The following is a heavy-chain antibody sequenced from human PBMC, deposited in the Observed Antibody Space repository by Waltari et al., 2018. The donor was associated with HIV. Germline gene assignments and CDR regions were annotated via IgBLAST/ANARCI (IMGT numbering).Heavy chain of an antibody. V-gene: IGHV3-48*02. CDR2: ISSSSSTI. J-gene: IGHJ5*02. D-gene: IGHD6-19*01. Sequence: EVQLVESGGGLVQPGGSLRLSCAASGFTFSSYSMNWVRQAPGKGLEWVSFISSSSSTIYYADSVKGRFTISRDNVKNSLYLQMNSLRDEDTAVYYCARDRTAVATSAPRGFDPWGQGTLVTVSS. CDR1: GFTFSSYS. CDR3: ARDRTAVATSAPRGFDP.